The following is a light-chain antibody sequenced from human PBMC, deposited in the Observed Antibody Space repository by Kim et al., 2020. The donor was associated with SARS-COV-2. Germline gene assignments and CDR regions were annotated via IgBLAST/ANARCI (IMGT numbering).Light chain of an antibody. CDR2: KVS. J-gene: IGKJ1*01. Sequence: PASISCRSSQSRVHIDGNTYFHWFQQRPGQSPRRLSYKVSSRECGVPDRFSGSGSGTDFTLKISRVEAEDVGVYYCMQGTHWPWTFGQGTKVDIK. CDR1: QSRVHIDGNTY. V-gene: IGKV2-30*02. CDR3: MQGTHWPWT.